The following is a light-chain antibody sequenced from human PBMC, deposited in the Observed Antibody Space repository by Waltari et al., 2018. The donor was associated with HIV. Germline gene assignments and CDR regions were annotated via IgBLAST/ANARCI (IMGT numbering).Light chain of an antibody. CDR1: TSDVGSYNL. J-gene: IGLJ2*01. CDR3: CSYARSGIP. V-gene: IGLV2-23*02. CDR2: EVS. Sequence: QAALTQPASVSGSFGQSITIPCTATTSDVGSYNLVSWYQYHPGKAPKLIIYEVSKRPSGVSNRFSGSKSGNTASLTVSGLQAEDEAHYYCCSYARSGIPFGGGTKLTVL.